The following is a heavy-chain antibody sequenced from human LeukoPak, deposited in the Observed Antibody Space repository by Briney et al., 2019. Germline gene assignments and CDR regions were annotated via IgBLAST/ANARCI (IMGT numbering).Heavy chain of an antibody. CDR3: ARDSSGWYFDY. V-gene: IGHV4-39*07. CDR1: GGSISSNSYY. D-gene: IGHD3-22*01. Sequence: PSETLSLTCTVSGGSISSNSYYWGWIRQPPGKGLEWIGSMYFSGSTYYNPSLKSRVTISVGTSKNQFSLKVSSVTAADTAVYYCARDSSGWYFDYWGRGTLVTVSS. J-gene: IGHJ2*01. CDR2: MYFSGST.